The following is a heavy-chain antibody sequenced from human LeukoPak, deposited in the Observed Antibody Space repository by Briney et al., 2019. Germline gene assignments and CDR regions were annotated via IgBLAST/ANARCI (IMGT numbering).Heavy chain of an antibody. V-gene: IGHV1-46*01. CDR2: INPSGGST. J-gene: IGHJ5*02. D-gene: IGHD3-10*01. CDR1: GYTFTSYY. CDR3: ARDRPLADGSGSYYHNWFDP. Sequence: ASVKVSCKASGYTFTSYYMHWVRQAPGQGLEWMGIINPSGGSTSYAQKLQGRVTMTTDTSTSTAYMELRSLRSDDTAVYYCARDRPLADGSGSYYHNWFDPWGQGTLVTVSS.